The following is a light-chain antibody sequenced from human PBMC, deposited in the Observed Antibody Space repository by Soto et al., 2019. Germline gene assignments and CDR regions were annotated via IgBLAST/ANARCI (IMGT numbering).Light chain of an antibody. V-gene: IGKV1-5*03. CDR1: QTLSSR. CDR2: AAS. Sequence: DIQMTQSPSTLSASVGDRVTLTCRASQTLSSRLAWFQQKPGKAPKLLIYAASSLETGVPSRFSGSGSGTEFTLTISSLQPDDFATYYCQQYNSYPLTFGQGTRLEIK. CDR3: QQYNSYPLT. J-gene: IGKJ5*01.